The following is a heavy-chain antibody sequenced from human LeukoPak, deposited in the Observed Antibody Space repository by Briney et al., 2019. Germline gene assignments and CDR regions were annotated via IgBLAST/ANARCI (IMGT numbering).Heavy chain of an antibody. V-gene: IGHV3-23*01. D-gene: IGHD3-10*01. CDR3: VKLVGVGELFWGHFLEDF. Sequence: GGSLRLSCAASGFTFSSYSMRWVRHAPGKGLEWVSSISGSGGSTYYADSVKGRFTISRDNSKNTLYLEMNSLRAEDTAVYYCVKLVGVGELFWGHFLEDFWGQGTLVTVSS. CDR1: GFTFSSYS. CDR2: ISGSGGST. J-gene: IGHJ4*02.